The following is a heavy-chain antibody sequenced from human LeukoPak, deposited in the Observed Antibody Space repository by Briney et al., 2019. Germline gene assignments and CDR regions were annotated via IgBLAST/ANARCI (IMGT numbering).Heavy chain of an antibody. V-gene: IGHV5-51*01. J-gene: IGHJ6*03. D-gene: IGHD4-11*01. Sequence: GESLKISCKGSGYSFTSYWIGWVRQMPGKGLEWMGIIYPGDSDTRYSPSFQGQVTISADKSISTAYLQWSSLKASDTAMYYCARHETTVTTGVFYYYYYMDVWGKGTTVTVSS. CDR1: GYSFTSYW. CDR3: ARHETTVTTGVFYYYYYMDV. CDR2: IYPGDSDT.